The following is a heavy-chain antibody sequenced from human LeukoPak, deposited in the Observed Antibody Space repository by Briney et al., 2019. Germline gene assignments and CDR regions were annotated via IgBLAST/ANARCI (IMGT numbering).Heavy chain of an antibody. Sequence: PGGSLRLSCAASGFTFSSYEMNWVRQAPGKGLEWVSYISSSGSTIHYADSVKGRFTISRDNAKNSLYLQMNSLRAEDTAVYYCARVPDYGDAFDIWGQGTMVTVSS. D-gene: IGHD4-17*01. V-gene: IGHV3-48*03. CDR3: ARVPDYGDAFDI. J-gene: IGHJ3*02. CDR1: GFTFSSYE. CDR2: ISSSGSTI.